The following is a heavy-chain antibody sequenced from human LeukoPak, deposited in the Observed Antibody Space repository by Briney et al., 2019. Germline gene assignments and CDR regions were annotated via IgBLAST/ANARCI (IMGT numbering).Heavy chain of an antibody. CDR3: ARIIHPDIAARSDAFDI. D-gene: IGHD6-6*01. V-gene: IGHV1-69*05. CDR1: GGTFSSYA. J-gene: IGHJ3*02. Sequence: GSSAKVSCKASGGTFSSYAISWVRQAPGQGLEWMGGIIPIFGTANYAQKFQGRVTITTDESPSTAYMELSSLRSEDTAVYYCARIIHPDIAARSDAFDIWGQGTMVTVSS. CDR2: IIPIFGTA.